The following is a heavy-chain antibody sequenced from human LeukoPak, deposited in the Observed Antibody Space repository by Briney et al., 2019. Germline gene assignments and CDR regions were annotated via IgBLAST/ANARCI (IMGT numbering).Heavy chain of an antibody. CDR1: GLMFSRYE. CDR3: ARHGSITMVRGRLRYFYMDV. CDR2: IYSGDNT. V-gene: IGHV3-66*04. Sequence: GGSLRLSCAASGLMFSRYEMNWVRQAPGKGLEWVSVIYSGDNTFYADSVKGRFTISRDNSKNTLYLQMNSLRAEDTAVYYCARHGSITMVRGRLRYFYMDVWGKGTTVTISS. D-gene: IGHD3-10*01. J-gene: IGHJ6*03.